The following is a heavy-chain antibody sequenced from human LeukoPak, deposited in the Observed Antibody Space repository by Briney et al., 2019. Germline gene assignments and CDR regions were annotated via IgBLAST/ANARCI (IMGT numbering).Heavy chain of an antibody. CDR1: GGSSRSGDYF. V-gene: IGHV4-30-4*01. CDR2: IHYSENT. J-gene: IGHJ6*02. Sequence: SETLSLTCAVSGGSSRSGDYFWSWIRQPPGKGLEWIGHIHYSENTYYNPSLKSRVTISVDTSKNQFSLKLSSVTAADTAVYYCARGGMDVWGQGTTVTVSS. CDR3: ARGGMDV.